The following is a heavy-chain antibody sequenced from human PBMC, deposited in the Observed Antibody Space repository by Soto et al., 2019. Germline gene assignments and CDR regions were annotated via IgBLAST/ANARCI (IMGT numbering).Heavy chain of an antibody. Sequence: ASVKVSCKASGYTFTSYAMHWVRQAPGQRLEWMGWINAGNGNTKYSQKFQGRVTITRDTSASTAYMELSSLRSEDTAVYYCARDIMITFGGVTYYYYYMDVWGKGTTVTVS. J-gene: IGHJ6*03. CDR2: INAGNGNT. D-gene: IGHD3-16*01. CDR1: GYTFTSYA. V-gene: IGHV1-3*01. CDR3: ARDIMITFGGVTYYYYYMDV.